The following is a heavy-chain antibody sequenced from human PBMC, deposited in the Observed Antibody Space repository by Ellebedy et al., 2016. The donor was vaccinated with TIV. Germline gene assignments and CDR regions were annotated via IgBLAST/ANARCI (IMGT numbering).Heavy chain of an antibody. V-gene: IGHV3-11*04. D-gene: IGHD1-26*01. CDR1: GYTLTEFF. Sequence: SCKVSGYTLTEFFMHWVRQAPGKGLEWVSYVSGSGKTTYYTDSVKGRFTISRDNAKNSLYLHMNSLRAEDTAMYYCARVSSGSYKTDFDYWGQGILVTVSS. CDR2: VSGSGKTT. CDR3: ARVSSGSYKTDFDY. J-gene: IGHJ4*02.